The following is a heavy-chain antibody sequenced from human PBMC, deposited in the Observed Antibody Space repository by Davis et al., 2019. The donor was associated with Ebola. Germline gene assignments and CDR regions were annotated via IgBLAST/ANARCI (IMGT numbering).Heavy chain of an antibody. Sequence: GGSLRLSCAASGFTFSDYYMSWIRQAPGKGLEWVSYFSSSSSYTNNADSVKGRFTISRDNAKNSLYLQMNSLRAEDTAVDYCAKDPGYTLPGRGMDVWGQGTTVTVSS. D-gene: IGHD6-13*01. CDR1: GFTFSDYY. V-gene: IGHV3-11*06. CDR2: FSSSSSYT. J-gene: IGHJ6*02. CDR3: AKDPGYTLPGRGMDV.